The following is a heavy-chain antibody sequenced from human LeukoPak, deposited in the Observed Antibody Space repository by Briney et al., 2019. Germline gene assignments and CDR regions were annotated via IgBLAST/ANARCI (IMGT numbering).Heavy chain of an antibody. V-gene: IGHV3-30*02. CDR1: GFTFSGYG. CDR3: AKATSSSVTFDY. D-gene: IGHD4-17*01. CDR2: IRYDGSNK. Sequence: GGSLRLSCAASGFTFSGYGMHWVRQAPGKGLEWVAFIRYDGSNKYYADSVQGRFTISRDNSKNTLYLQMNSMRAEDIAVYYCAKATSSSVTFDYWGQGTLVTVSS. J-gene: IGHJ4*02.